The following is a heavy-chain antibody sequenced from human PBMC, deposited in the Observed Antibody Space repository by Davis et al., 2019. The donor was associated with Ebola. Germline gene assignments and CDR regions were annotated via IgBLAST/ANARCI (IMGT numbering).Heavy chain of an antibody. CDR1: GFTFADYA. V-gene: IGHV3-9*01. CDR3: AKGDTAMVTEVYFDY. D-gene: IGHD5-18*01. J-gene: IGHJ4*02. Sequence: PGGSLRLSCAASGFTFADYAMHWVRQAPGKGLEWVSGINWNSGSIGYADSVKGRFTISRDNAKNSLYLQMNSLSAEDTALYYCAKGDTAMVTEVYFDYWGQGTLVTVSS. CDR2: INWNSGSI.